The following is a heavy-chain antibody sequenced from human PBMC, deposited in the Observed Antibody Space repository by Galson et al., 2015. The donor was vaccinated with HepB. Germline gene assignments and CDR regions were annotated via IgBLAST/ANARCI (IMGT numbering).Heavy chain of an antibody. J-gene: IGHJ5*02. CDR3: ARLKAPVADPGDSWFDP. CDR2: IYPGDSDT. D-gene: IGHD6-19*01. CDR1: GYSFTSYW. V-gene: IGHV5-51*03. Sequence: QSGAEVKKPGESLKISCKGSGYSFTSYWIGWVRQMPGKGLEWMGIIYPGDSDTRYSPSFQGQVTISADKSISTAYLQWSSLKASDIAMYYCARLKAPVADPGDSWFDPWGQGTLVTVSS.